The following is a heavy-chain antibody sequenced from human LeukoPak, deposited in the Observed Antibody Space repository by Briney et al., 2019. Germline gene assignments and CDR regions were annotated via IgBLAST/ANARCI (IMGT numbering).Heavy chain of an antibody. Sequence: GESLKISCKASGYTFTSNWIGWLRQMPGKDLEWMGIFYPGDSDIRYSPSFQGQVTTSADNSITTAYLQWSSLKASDTAMYYCARQPTNDFDILTGYYNAFDIWGQGTMVTVSS. V-gene: IGHV5-51*01. CDR3: ARQPTNDFDILTGYYNAFDI. CDR1: GYTFTSNW. D-gene: IGHD3-9*01. CDR2: FYPGDSDI. J-gene: IGHJ3*02.